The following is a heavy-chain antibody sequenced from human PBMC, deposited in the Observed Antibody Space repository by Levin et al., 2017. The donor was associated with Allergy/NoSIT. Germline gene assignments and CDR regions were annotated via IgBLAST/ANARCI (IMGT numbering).Heavy chain of an antibody. CDR1: GGTFSSYA. Sequence: KISCKASGGTFSSYAISWVRQAPGQGLEWMGGIIPIFGTANYAQKFQGRVTITADESTSTAYMELSSLRSEDTAVYYCARDGSYGDPPRYYYYMDVWGKGTTVTVSS. CDR2: IIPIFGTA. D-gene: IGHD4-17*01. J-gene: IGHJ6*03. CDR3: ARDGSYGDPPRYYYYMDV. V-gene: IGHV1-69*01.